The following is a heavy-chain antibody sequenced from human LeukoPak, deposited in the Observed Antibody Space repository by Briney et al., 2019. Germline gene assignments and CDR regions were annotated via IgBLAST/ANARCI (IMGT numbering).Heavy chain of an antibody. Sequence: PGGSLRLSCAASEFTFSYYWMHWVRQAPGKGLVWVSRINSDGGSTNYADSVKGRFTISRDNAKNTLYLQMNSVRAEDTAVYYCARGYYYDSSGPNIPFDPWGQGTLVTVSS. D-gene: IGHD3-22*01. V-gene: IGHV3-74*01. J-gene: IGHJ5*02. CDR1: EFTFSYYW. CDR2: INSDGGST. CDR3: ARGYYYDSSGPNIPFDP.